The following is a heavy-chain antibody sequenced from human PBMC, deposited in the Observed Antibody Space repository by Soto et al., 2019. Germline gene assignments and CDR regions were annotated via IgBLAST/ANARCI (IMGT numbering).Heavy chain of an antibody. J-gene: IGHJ2*01. D-gene: IGHD4-17*01. V-gene: IGHV1-8*01. Sequence: GASVKVSCKASGYTFTSYDINWVRQATGRGLEWMGWMNPNSGNTGYAQKFQGRVTMTRNTSISTAYMELSSLRSEDMAVYYCARVPLYDYGDFWYFDLWGRGTLVTVSS. CDR3: ARVPLYDYGDFWYFDL. CDR2: MNPNSGNT. CDR1: GYTFTSYD.